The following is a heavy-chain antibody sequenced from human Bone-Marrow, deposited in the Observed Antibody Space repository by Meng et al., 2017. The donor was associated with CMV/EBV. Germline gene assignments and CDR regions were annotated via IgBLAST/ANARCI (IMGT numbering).Heavy chain of an antibody. J-gene: IGHJ4*02. D-gene: IGHD1-26*01. CDR3: ARDHGSSEYYFDY. Sequence: GGSLRLSCAASGFIFDDYSMSWVRQVPGKGLEWVSSIIWNGGSTSYADSVKDRFTISRDNAKNSLYLQMNSLRVEDTALYYCARDHGSSEYYFDYWGQGTLVTVSS. V-gene: IGHV3-20*04. CDR1: GFIFDDYS. CDR2: IIWNGGST.